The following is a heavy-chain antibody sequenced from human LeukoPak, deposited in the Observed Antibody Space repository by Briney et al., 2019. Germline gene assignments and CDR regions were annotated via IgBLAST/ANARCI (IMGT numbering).Heavy chain of an antibody. D-gene: IGHD3-16*02. CDR1: GGTFSSYA. V-gene: IGHV1-69*13. Sequence: ASVKVSCKASGGTFSSYAISWVRQAPGQGLEWMGGIIPIFGTANYAQKFQGRVTITADESTSTAYMELSSLRSEDTAVYYCARDRSFPDAFDIWGQGTMVTVSS. CDR3: ARDRSFPDAFDI. J-gene: IGHJ3*02. CDR2: IIPIFGTA.